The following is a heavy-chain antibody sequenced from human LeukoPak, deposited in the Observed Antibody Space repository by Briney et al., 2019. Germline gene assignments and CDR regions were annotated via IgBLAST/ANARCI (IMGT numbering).Heavy chain of an antibody. D-gene: IGHD3-22*01. J-gene: IGHJ3*02. CDR3: AVIYYDSSAVITPHAFDI. CDR2: ISAYNGNT. CDR1: GYTFTSYG. Sequence: ASVKVSCKASGYTFTSYGISWVRQASGQGLEWMGWISAYNGNTNYAQKFQGRVTMTRDTSISTAYMELSRLRFDDTAVYYCAVIYYDSSAVITPHAFDIWGQGTMVTVSS. V-gene: IGHV1-18*01.